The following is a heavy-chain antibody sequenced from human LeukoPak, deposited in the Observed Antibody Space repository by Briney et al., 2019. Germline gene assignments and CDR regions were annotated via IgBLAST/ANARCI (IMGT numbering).Heavy chain of an antibody. D-gene: IGHD6-13*01. CDR2: ISSRSDTI. Sequence: GGSLRLSCAASGFTFSSYSMNWVRQAPGKGLEWVSYISSRSDTIYYADSVKGRFTISRDNAKNSLYLQLNSLRAEDTAVYYCAKATPRIAAAGSKDFDLWGRGTLVTVSS. V-gene: IGHV3-48*04. CDR3: AKATPRIAAAGSKDFDL. CDR1: GFTFSSYS. J-gene: IGHJ2*01.